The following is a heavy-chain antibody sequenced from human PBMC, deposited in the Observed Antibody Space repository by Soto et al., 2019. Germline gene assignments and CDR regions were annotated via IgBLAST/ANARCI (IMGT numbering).Heavy chain of an antibody. CDR3: ARVVFFVLMNDNNWFDT. J-gene: IGHJ5*02. V-gene: IGHV1-18*04. Sequence: ASMPASCQALCYTCPSCAISGGRPDARQGLEWMGWISAYNGNTNYAQKLQGRVTMTTDTSTSTAYMELRSLRSDDTAVYYCARVVFFVLMNDNNWFDTWGKATLGTFS. D-gene: IGHD2-8*01. CDR1: CYTCPSCA. CDR2: ISAYNGNT.